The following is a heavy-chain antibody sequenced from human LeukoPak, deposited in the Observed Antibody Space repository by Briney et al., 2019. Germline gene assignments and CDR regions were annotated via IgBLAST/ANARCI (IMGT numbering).Heavy chain of an antibody. V-gene: IGHV3-7*04. Sequence: GGSLRLSCAGSGFSFSGYWINWVRQAPGRWLEWVASINLDGSEKYYVDSVKGRFTISRDNAKNSLYLQMNSLRAEDTAVYYCARDNWGFDIWGQGTMVTVSS. CDR1: GFSFSGYW. J-gene: IGHJ3*02. CDR2: INLDGSEK. CDR3: ARDNWGFDI. D-gene: IGHD7-27*01.